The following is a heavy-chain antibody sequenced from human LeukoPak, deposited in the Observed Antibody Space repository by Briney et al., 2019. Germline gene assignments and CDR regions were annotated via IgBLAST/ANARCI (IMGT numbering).Heavy chain of an antibody. CDR3: ARATVGDSSGWYSWFDP. CDR1: GYTFNGYY. D-gene: IGHD6-19*01. CDR2: INPNNGAT. J-gene: IGHJ5*02. Sequence: ASVKVSCKASGYTFNGYYMHWVRQAPGQGLEWMAWINPNNGATHYAQKFRGRVTLTRDTSISTAYMELSSLRSEDTAVYYCARATVGDSSGWYSWFDPWGQGTLVTVSS. V-gene: IGHV1-2*02.